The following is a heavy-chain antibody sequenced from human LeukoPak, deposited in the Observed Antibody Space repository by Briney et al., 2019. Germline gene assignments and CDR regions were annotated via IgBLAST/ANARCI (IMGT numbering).Heavy chain of an antibody. V-gene: IGHV4-34*01. Sequence: SETLSLTCAVYGGSFSGYYWSWIRQPPGKGLEWIGEINHSGSTNYNPSIKSRVTISVDTSKNQFSLKLSSVTAADTAVYYCARGLVSDFWAQGTLVTVSS. CDR1: GGSFSGYY. D-gene: IGHD3-3*01. CDR2: INHSGST. CDR3: ARGLVSDF. J-gene: IGHJ4*02.